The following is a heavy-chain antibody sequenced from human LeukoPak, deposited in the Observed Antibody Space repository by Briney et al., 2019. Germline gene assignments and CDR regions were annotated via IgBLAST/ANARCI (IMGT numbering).Heavy chain of an antibody. CDR3: ARGYCSSTNCYGNWFDP. D-gene: IGHD2-2*01. CDR1: GYTFTRYY. J-gene: IGHJ5*02. Sequence: ASVTVSCKASGYTFTRYYMHWVRQAPGQGREGMGWINPNSGGTNYAEKFQGRATMTRDTSISTAYMELSRLRSDDTAVYYCARGYCSSTNCYGNWFDPWGQGTLVTVSS. V-gene: IGHV1-2*02. CDR2: INPNSGGT.